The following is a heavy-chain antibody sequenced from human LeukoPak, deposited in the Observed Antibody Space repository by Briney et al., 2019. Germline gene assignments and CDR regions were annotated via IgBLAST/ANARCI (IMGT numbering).Heavy chain of an antibody. Sequence: SETLSLTCTVSGGSVSKNTYHWGWVRQPPGRGLEWIAYIYYIGNTNYNPSLKSRATISIDTSKNQFSLTLSSVTAADTAVYHCARFRSSGCYYFASWGQGMPVSVSS. V-gene: IGHV4-61*05. J-gene: IGHJ4*02. D-gene: IGHD6-19*01. CDR3: ARFRSSGCYYFAS. CDR2: IYYIGNT. CDR1: GGSVSKNTYH.